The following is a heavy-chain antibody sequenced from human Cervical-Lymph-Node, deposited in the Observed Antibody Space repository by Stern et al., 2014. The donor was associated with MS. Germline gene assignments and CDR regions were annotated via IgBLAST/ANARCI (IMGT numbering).Heavy chain of an antibody. J-gene: IGHJ5*02. V-gene: IGHV1-69*12. CDR2: IIPIFGTA. Sequence: VPLVQSGAEVKKPGSSVKVSCKASGGTFSSYAISWVRQAPGQGLEWMGGIIPIFGTANYEQKFQGRVTITADESTSTAYMELSSLRSEDTAVYYCARQPDYDILTGPNWFDPWGQGTLVTVSS. CDR1: GGTFSSYA. D-gene: IGHD3-9*01. CDR3: ARQPDYDILTGPNWFDP.